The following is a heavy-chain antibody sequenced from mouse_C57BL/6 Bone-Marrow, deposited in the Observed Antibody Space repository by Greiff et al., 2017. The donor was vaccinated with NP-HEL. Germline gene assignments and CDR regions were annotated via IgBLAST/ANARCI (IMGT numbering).Heavy chain of an antibody. CDR3: ARHHGYYFDY. D-gene: IGHD2-2*01. J-gene: IGHJ2*01. V-gene: IGHV5-6*01. CDR1: GFTFSSYG. CDR2: ISSGGSYT. Sequence: EVMLVESGGDLVKPGGSLKLSCAASGFTFSSYGMSWVRQTPGKRLEWVATISSGGSYTYYPDSVKGRFTISRDNAKNTLYLQMSSLKSEDTAMYYCARHHGYYFDYWGQGTTLTVSS.